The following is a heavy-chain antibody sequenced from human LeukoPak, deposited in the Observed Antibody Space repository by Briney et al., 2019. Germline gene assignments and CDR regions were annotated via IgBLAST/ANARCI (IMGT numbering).Heavy chain of an antibody. CDR2: IYYSGST. D-gene: IGHD6-19*01. J-gene: IGHJ6*04. Sequence: SETLSLTCTVSGGSISSYYWSWIRQPPGKGLERIGYIYYSGSTNYNPSLKSRVTISVDTSKNQFSLKLSSVTAADTAVYYCAREVAEDYYYYGMDVWGKGTTVTVSS. V-gene: IGHV4-59*01. CDR3: AREVAEDYYYYGMDV. CDR1: GGSISSYY.